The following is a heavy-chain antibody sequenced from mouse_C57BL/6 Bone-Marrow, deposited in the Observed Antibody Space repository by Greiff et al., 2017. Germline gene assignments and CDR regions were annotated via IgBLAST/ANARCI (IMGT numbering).Heavy chain of an antibody. CDR2: IYPRSGNT. V-gene: IGHV1-81*01. CDR1: GYTFTSYG. J-gene: IGHJ1*03. CDR3: ARYGGYYDYDVGYFDV. D-gene: IGHD2-4*01. Sequence: VQLVESGAELARPGASVKLSCKASGYTFTSYGISWVKQRTGQGLEWIGEIYPRSGNTYYNEKFKGKATLTADKSSSTAYMELRSLTSEDSAVYFWARYGGYYDYDVGYFDVWGTGTTVTVSS.